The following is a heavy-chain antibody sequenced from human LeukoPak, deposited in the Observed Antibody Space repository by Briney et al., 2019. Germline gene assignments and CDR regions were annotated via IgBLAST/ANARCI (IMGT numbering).Heavy chain of an antibody. J-gene: IGHJ4*02. CDR3: ARSNQADDY. CDR2: INPGGSST. Sequence: GGSLRLSCAASGFTFSSYWMHWVRQVPGKGLVWVSHINPGGSSTAYADSVKGRFTISRDNAKNTLYLQMDSLRAEDTAIYYCARSNQADDYWGQGTLVTVSS. D-gene: IGHD1-14*01. V-gene: IGHV3-74*01. CDR1: GFTFSSYW.